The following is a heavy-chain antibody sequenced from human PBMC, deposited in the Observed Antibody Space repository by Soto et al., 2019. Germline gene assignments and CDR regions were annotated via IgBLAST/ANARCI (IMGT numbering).Heavy chain of an antibody. V-gene: IGHV3-21*01. CDR2: ISSSSSYI. J-gene: IGHJ6*02. CDR1: GFTFSSYS. D-gene: IGHD2-15*01. Sequence: EVQLVESGGGLVKPGGSLRLSCAASGFTFSSYSMNWVRQAPGKGLEWVSSISSSSSYIYYADSVKGRFTIPRDNAKNSLYLQMNSLRAEDTAVYYCARDMEAVVTGLVYYYYGMDVWGQGTTVTVSS. CDR3: ARDMEAVVTGLVYYYYGMDV.